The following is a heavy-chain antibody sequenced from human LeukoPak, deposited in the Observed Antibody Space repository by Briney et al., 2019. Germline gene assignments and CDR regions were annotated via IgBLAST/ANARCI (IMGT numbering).Heavy chain of an antibody. V-gene: IGHV3-11*06. CDR1: GFTFSDYY. Sequence: GGSLRLSCAASGFTFSDYYMSWIRQAPGKGLEWVSYIGSSSSYTNYADSVKGRLTISRDNAKNSLYLQMNSLRAEDTAVYYCARVYSSSSGKNAFDIWGQGTMVTVSS. CDR3: ARVYSSSSGKNAFDI. D-gene: IGHD6-6*01. CDR2: IGSSSSYT. J-gene: IGHJ3*02.